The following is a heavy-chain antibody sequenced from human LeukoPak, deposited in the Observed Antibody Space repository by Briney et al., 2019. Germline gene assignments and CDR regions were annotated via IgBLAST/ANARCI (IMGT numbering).Heavy chain of an antibody. J-gene: IGHJ5*02. CDR3: ARERAYSSGWFNWFDP. CDR2: IYSGGST. Sequence: GGSLRLSCAASGLTVSSNYMSWVHQAPGKGLEWVSVIYSGGSTYYADSVKGRFTISRDNSKNTLYLQMNSLRAEDTAVYYCARERAYSSGWFNWFDPWGQGTLVTVSS. V-gene: IGHV3-53*01. CDR1: GLTVSSNY. D-gene: IGHD6-19*01.